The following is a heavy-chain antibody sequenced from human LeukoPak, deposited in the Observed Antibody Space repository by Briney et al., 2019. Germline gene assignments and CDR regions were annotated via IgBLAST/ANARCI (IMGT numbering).Heavy chain of an antibody. Sequence: GSSVKVSCKASGYTFINFAINWGRQAPGQRPEWLGWINAGSGNTKYSQKFQGRVTITRDTSASTAYMELSNLTSEDTAVYYCARGPRAAADDYWGQGTLVTVSS. D-gene: IGHD6-13*01. CDR2: INAGSGNT. CDR3: ARGPRAAADDY. V-gene: IGHV1-3*01. J-gene: IGHJ4*02. CDR1: GYTFINFA.